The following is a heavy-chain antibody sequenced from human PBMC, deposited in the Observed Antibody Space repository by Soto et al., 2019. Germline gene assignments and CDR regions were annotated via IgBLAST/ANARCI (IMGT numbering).Heavy chain of an antibody. CDR3: ARGTDIVVVVAATGDAFDI. CDR1: GFTFSSYG. CDR2: IWYDGSNK. V-gene: IGHV3-33*01. Sequence: GGSLRLSCVASGFTFSSYGMHWVRQAPGKGLEWVAVIWYDGSNKYYADSVKGRFTISRDNSKNTLYLQMNSLRAEDTAVYYCARGTDIVVVVAATGDAFDIWGQGTMVTVSS. D-gene: IGHD2-15*01. J-gene: IGHJ3*02.